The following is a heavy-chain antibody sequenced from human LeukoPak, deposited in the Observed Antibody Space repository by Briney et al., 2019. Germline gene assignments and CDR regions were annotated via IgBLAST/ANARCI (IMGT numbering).Heavy chain of an antibody. CDR1: GFTFSSYG. CDR2: IRYDGSNK. CDR3: AKGRRIAAATYYYYMDV. Sequence: GGSLRFSCAASGFTFSSYGMHWVRQAPGKGLEWVAFIRYDGSNKYYADSVKGRFTISRDSSKNTLYLQMNSLRAEDTAVYYCAKGRRIAAATYYYYMDVWGKGTTVTISS. J-gene: IGHJ6*03. V-gene: IGHV3-30*02. D-gene: IGHD6-13*01.